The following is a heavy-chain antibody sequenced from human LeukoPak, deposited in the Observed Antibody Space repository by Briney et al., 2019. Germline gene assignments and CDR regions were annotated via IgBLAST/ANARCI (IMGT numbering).Heavy chain of an antibody. CDR3: STRGD. Sequence: SETLSLTCAVYGGSFSNYYWSWVRQPPGKGLEWIGEINHSGSTNYNPSLKSRVTISANTSKGQFSLKLTSVTAADTAVYYCSTRGDWGQGTLVTVSS. CDR2: INHSGST. CDR1: GGSFSNYY. V-gene: IGHV4-34*01. J-gene: IGHJ4*02.